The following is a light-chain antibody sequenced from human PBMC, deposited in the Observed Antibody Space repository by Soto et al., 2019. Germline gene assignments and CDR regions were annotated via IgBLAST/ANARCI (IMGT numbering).Light chain of an antibody. CDR2: GAS. J-gene: IGKJ1*01. V-gene: IGKV3-20*01. Sequence: EIVLTQSPGTLSLSPGERATLACRASQSISSSYLAWYQQKPGQAPRPLIYGASSRAIGIPDRFSGSWSGTDFTLTISRLEPEDVAVYYCQQYGSSPWTFGQGTKVEIK. CDR3: QQYGSSPWT. CDR1: QSISSSY.